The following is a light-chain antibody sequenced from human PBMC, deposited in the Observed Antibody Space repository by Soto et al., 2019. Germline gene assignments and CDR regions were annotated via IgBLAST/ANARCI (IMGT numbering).Light chain of an antibody. CDR2: GAS. V-gene: IGKV3-15*01. CDR1: QSVSSN. CDR3: QQYNNWPPWT. Sequence: EMVMTQSPATLSLSPGERATLSCRASQSVSSNLAWYQQKPGQAPRLLIYGASTRATGIPARFSGSGSVTEFTLTISSLQSEDFAVYYCQQYNNWPPWTFGQGTKVEIK. J-gene: IGKJ1*01.